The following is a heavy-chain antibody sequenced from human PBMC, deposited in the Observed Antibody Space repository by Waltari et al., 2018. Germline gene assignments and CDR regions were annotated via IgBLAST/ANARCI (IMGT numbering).Heavy chain of an antibody. V-gene: IGHV4-61*01. CDR1: GGSVSSGSYY. Sequence: QVQLQESGPGLVKPSETLSLTCTVSGGSVSSGSYYWSWIRQPPGKGLEWIGYIYYSGSTNYNPALKSRVTISVDPSKNQFSLKLSSVTAADTAVYYCARGTMVRGVIAYYYYGMDVWGQGTTVTVSS. CDR3: ARGTMVRGVIAYYYYGMDV. CDR2: IYYSGST. J-gene: IGHJ6*02. D-gene: IGHD3-10*01.